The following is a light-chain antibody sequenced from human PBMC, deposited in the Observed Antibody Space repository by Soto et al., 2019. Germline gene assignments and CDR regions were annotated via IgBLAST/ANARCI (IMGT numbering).Light chain of an antibody. CDR2: GAS. J-gene: IGKJ1*01. CDR3: QQYGSPGT. CDR1: QSVSNTY. Sequence: DNVLPQSAATPSLAPGERATPFWRASQSVSNTYLAWYQQKPGPAPRVLIYGASNRATGIPDRFSGSGSGTDSTLTISRLQPEDFAVYYCQQYGSPGTFGQGTVVAIK. V-gene: IGKV3-20*01.